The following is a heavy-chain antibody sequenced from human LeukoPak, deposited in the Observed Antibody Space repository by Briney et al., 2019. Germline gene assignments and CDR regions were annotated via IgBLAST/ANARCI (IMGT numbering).Heavy chain of an antibody. CDR3: ARDKRAEYFQH. Sequence: ASVTVSFTSSVYTFTIYGFSWARQAPGQGLEGMGWITAYNSNTNYAQKFQGRVTMTTDTSTSTAYMELRSLRSDDTAVYYCARDKRAEYFQHWGQGTLVTVSS. V-gene: IGHV1-18*01. J-gene: IGHJ1*01. CDR2: ITAYNSNT. CDR1: VYTFTIYG.